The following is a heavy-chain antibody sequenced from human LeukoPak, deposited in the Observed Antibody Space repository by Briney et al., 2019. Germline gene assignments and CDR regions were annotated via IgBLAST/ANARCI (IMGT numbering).Heavy chain of an antibody. V-gene: IGHV1-69*13. CDR3: AREYCSSTSCYFG. CDR1: GGTFSSYA. J-gene: IGHJ4*02. CDR2: IIPIFGTA. D-gene: IGHD2-2*01. Sequence: AASVKVSCKASGGTFSSYAISWVRQAPGQWLEWMGGIIPIFGTANYAQKFQGRVTITADESTSTAYMELSSLRSEDTAVYYCAREYCSSTSCYFGWGQGTLVTVSS.